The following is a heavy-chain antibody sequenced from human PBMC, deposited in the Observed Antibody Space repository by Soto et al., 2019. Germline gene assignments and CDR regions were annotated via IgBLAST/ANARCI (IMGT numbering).Heavy chain of an antibody. Sequence: SVKLTCKASGGTFSSYGINSVRQAPGQGLEWMGGIIPMFGTPNSAQKFQGRVTITADEATSTAYMELSGLRSEDTAVYYCARELGRFHPFAIWGQGTVVTVSS. D-gene: IGHD7-27*01. V-gene: IGHV1-69*13. CDR1: GGTFSSYG. CDR2: IIPMFGTP. CDR3: ARELGRFHPFAI. J-gene: IGHJ3*02.